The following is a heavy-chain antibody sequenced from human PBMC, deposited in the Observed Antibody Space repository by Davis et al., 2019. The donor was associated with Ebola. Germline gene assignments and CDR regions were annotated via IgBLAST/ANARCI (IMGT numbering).Heavy chain of an antibody. D-gene: IGHD6-19*01. CDR1: GFTFSSYS. Sequence: GESLKISCAASGFTFSSYSMNWVRQAPGKGLEWVSSISSSSYIYYADSMKGRFTISRDNAKNSLYLQMNSLRAEDTAVYYCARDQRGQWLVDYFDYWGQGTLVTVSS. J-gene: IGHJ4*02. CDR3: ARDQRGQWLVDYFDY. CDR2: ISSSSYI. V-gene: IGHV3-21*01.